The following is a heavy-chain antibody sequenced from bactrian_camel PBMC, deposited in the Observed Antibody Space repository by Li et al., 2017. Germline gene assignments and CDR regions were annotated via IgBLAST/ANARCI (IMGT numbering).Heavy chain of an antibody. D-gene: IGHD4*01. CDR1: GHGYSWYC. CDR3: AASASFILTPRFYRFESSDYPY. J-gene: IGHJ4*01. CDR2: IGRDDLT. V-gene: IGHV3S55*01. Sequence: QVQLVESGGGSAQTGGSLRLSCADSGHGYSWYCMAWFRQAAGKEREGVAAIGRDDLTAYTDSVKGRFTISKDNAGNSLFLHMTNLKPEDTAMYYCAASASFILTPRFYRFESSDYPYRGQGTQVTVS.